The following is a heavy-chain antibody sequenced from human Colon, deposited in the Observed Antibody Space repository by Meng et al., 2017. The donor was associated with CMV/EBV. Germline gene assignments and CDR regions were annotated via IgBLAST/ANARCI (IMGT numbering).Heavy chain of an antibody. CDR3: ARVFNWNNFFFYAMDV. Sequence: ASVTVSCKASGYRFRDYSITWVRQAPGQGLEWVGWITAHNGKTEYEKKFQDRVTMTIDTSTSIAYMELRSLRSDDTAVYFCARVFNWNNFFFYAMDVWGQGTTVTVSS. CDR1: GYRFRDYS. V-gene: IGHV1-18*01. D-gene: IGHD1-20*01. CDR2: ITAHNGKT. J-gene: IGHJ6*02.